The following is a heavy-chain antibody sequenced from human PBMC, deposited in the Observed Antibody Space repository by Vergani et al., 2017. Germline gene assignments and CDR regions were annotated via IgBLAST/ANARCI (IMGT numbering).Heavy chain of an antibody. CDR2: INHSGST. CDR1: GGSFSGYY. J-gene: IGHJ6*02. CDR3: ARGRRDYYGSGSYLRYYYYYGMDV. V-gene: IGHV4-34*01. Sequence: QVQLQQWGAGLLKPSETLSLTCAVYGGSFSGYYWSWIRQPPGKGLEWIGEINHSGSTNYNPSLKSRVTISVDTSKNQFSLKLSSVTAADTAVYYWARGRRDYYGSGSYLRYYYYYGMDVWGQGTTVTVSS. D-gene: IGHD3-10*01.